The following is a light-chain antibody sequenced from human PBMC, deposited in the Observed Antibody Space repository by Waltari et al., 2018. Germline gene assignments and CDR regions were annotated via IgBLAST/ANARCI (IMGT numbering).Light chain of an antibody. CDR2: DVI. CDR1: FSAIVPYDS. CDR3: SSYTTRGTWV. Sequence: QSALTQPASVSGSPGQSITLSCPGAFSAIVPYDSVSWYRQLPGEAPKLLLYDVIHRPSGVSGRLSGSKSGNTASLTISGLQPEDEADYFCSSYTTRGTWVFGGGTKLTVL. V-gene: IGLV2-14*03. J-gene: IGLJ3*02.